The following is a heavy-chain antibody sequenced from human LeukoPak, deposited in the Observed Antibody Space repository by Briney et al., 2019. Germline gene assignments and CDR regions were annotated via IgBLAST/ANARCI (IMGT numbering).Heavy chain of an antibody. J-gene: IGHJ4*02. D-gene: IGHD3-16*02. CDR1: GFTFSSYS. CDR2: ISSSSSYI. Sequence: GGSLRLSCAASGFTFSSYSMNWVRQAPGKGLEWVSSISSSSSYIYYADSVKGRFTISRDNAKNSLYLQMNSLRAEDTAVYYCARETYEYVWGSYRSPPPFFDYWGQGTLVTVSS. V-gene: IGHV3-21*01. CDR3: ARETYEYVWGSYRSPPPFFDY.